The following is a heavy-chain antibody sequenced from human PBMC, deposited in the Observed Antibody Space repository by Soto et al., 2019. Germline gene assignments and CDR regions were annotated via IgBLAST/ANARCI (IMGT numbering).Heavy chain of an antibody. CDR1: GGSISSGGYY. CDR3: AREPLDTAMVGVDY. CDR2: IYYSGST. V-gene: IGHV4-31*03. D-gene: IGHD5-18*01. Sequence: QVQLQESGPGLVKPSQTLSLTCTVSGGSISSGGYYWSWIRQHPGTGLEWIGYIYYSGSTYYNPSLKSRVTISVDTSKNQFSLKLSSVTAADTAVYYCAREPLDTAMVGVDYWGQGTLVTVSS. J-gene: IGHJ4*02.